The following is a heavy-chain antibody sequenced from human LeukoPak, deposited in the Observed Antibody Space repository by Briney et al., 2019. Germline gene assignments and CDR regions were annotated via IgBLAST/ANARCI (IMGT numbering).Heavy chain of an antibody. J-gene: IGHJ6*03. CDR3: AREGGGYCSSTSCYEGYYYYMDV. D-gene: IGHD2-2*01. V-gene: IGHV4-61*02. Sequence: PSETLSLTCTVSGGSISSGSYYWSWIRQPAGKGLEWIGRIYTSGSTNYNPSLKSRVTISVGTSKNQFSLKLSSVTAADTAVYYCAREGGGYCSSTSCYEGYYYYMDVWGKGTTVTISS. CDR1: GGSISSGSYY. CDR2: IYTSGST.